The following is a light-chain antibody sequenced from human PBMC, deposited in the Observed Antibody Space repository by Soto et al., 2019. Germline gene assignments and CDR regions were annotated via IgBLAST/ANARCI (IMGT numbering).Light chain of an antibody. CDR3: SSCAGSNNHVV. V-gene: IGLV2-8*01. CDR1: SSDVGGYNY. CDR2: EVS. Sequence: QSALTQPPSASGSPGQSVTISCTGTSSDVGGYNYVSWYQQHPGKAPKLMIYEVSKRPSGVPDRFSGSKSGNTASLTVSGXXXEDEAXXXCSSCAGSNNHVVFGGGTKVTVL. J-gene: IGLJ2*01.